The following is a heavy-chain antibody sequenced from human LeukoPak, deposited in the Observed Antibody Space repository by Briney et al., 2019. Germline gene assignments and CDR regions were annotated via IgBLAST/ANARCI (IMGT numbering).Heavy chain of an antibody. D-gene: IGHD2-15*01. V-gene: IGHV3-7*03. J-gene: IGHJ4*02. CDR1: EFTFSSYW. Sequence: PGGSLRLSCAASEFTFSSYWMSWVRQAPGKGLEWVANIKQDGSEKYYVDSVKGRFTISRDNAKNSLYLQMNSLRAEDTAVCYCARERGCSGGSCYSYYFDYWGQGTLVTVSS. CDR2: IKQDGSEK. CDR3: ARERGCSGGSCYSYYFDY.